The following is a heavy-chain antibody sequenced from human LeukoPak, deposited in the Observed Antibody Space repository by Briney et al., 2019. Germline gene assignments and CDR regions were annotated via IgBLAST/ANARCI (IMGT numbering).Heavy chain of an antibody. V-gene: IGHV1-24*01. CDR2: FDPEDGET. Sequence: ASVKVSCKVSGYTLTELSMHWVRQAPGKGPEWMGGFDPEDGETFYAQKFQGRVTMTEDTSTDTAYMELSSLRSEDTAVYYCATDYYYDSSGSYYTVDYWGQGTLVTVSS. CDR3: ATDYYYDSSGSYYTVDY. D-gene: IGHD3-22*01. CDR1: GYTLTELS. J-gene: IGHJ4*02.